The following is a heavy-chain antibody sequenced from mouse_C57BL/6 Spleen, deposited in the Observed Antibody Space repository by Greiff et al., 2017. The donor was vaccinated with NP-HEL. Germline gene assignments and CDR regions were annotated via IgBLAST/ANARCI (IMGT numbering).Heavy chain of an antibody. CDR2: INPNNGGT. CDR1: GYTFTDYY. V-gene: IGHV1-26*01. Sequence: VQLQQSGPELVKPGASVKISCKASGYTFTDYYMNWVKQSHGKSLEWIGDINPNNGGTSYNQKFKGKATLTVDKSSSTAYMELRSLTSEDSAVYYCARTPITTVVENAMDYWGQGTSVTVSS. J-gene: IGHJ4*01. CDR3: ARTPITTVVENAMDY. D-gene: IGHD1-1*01.